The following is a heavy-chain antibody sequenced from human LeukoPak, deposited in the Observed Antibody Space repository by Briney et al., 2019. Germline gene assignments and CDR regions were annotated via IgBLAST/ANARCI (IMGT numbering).Heavy chain of an antibody. V-gene: IGHV4-59*12. J-gene: IGHJ4*02. D-gene: IGHD2-2*01. CDR2: IYYSGST. CDR3: ARYGSVPSAHFEY. Sequence: PSETLSLTCTVSGGSISSYYWSWIRQPPGKGLEWIGYIYYSGSTNYNPSLKSRVTMSVDTSKNQFSLRLTSVTAADTAIYYCARYGSVPSAHFEYWGQGILVTVSS. CDR1: GGSISSYY.